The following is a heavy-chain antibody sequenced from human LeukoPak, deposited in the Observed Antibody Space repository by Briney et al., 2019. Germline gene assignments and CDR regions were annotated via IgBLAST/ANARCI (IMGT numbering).Heavy chain of an antibody. V-gene: IGHV3-74*01. D-gene: IGHD3-22*01. CDR2: IKSDGGT. J-gene: IGHJ1*01. Sequence: PGGSLRLSCAASGFTFSRYRMHWVRQAPGKGLVWVSRIKSDGGTNYADSVKGRFTISRDNAKNTVSLQMNSLRAEDTGVYYCARAPSEIGGYYPEYFRHWGQGTRVTVSS. CDR3: ARAPSEIGGYYPEYFRH. CDR1: GFTFSRYR.